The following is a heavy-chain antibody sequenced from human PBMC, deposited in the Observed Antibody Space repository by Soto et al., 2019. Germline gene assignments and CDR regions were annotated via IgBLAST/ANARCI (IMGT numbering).Heavy chain of an antibody. V-gene: IGHV4-39*01. CDR1: GGSVSSGNYF. CDR3: ARRLRDNWNEGHALDF. Sequence: QLQLQVSVPGLVKPAETLSLICAVSGGSVSSGNYFWGWIRQPPGKGLEWIGIIYYNGDSYYSPSLKGRVAMSVATAENLFALRLQCVTAADTAVNNSARRLRDNWNEGHALDFWGQGTLVTVSS. D-gene: IGHD1-20*01. J-gene: IGHJ3*01. CDR2: IYYNGDS.